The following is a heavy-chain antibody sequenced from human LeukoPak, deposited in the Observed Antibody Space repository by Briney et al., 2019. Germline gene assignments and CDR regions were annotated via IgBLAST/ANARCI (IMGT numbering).Heavy chain of an antibody. V-gene: IGHV3-23*01. D-gene: IGHD3-3*01. CDR2: ISGGGGTI. Sequence: GGSLRLSCVASGFTFTSYAMSWVRQTPGKGLEWVSVISGGGGTIYYADSVKGRFTISRDNSKDTLYLQMNSLRAEDTAVYYCAKDGGNTPGAFDIWGQGTMVTVSS. CDR3: AKDGGNTPGAFDI. CDR1: GFTFTSYA. J-gene: IGHJ3*02.